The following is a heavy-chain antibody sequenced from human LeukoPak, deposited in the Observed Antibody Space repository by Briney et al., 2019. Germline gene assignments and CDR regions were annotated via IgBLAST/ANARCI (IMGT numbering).Heavy chain of an antibody. CDR2: MNPNSGNT. D-gene: IGHD2-2*01. J-gene: IGHJ4*02. Sequence: ASVKVSCKASGYTFTSYDINWVRQATGQGLEWMGWMNPNSGNTGYAQKFQGRVTMTRNTSISTAYMELSSLRSEDTAVYYCARACRSSTSCYVYWGQGTLVTVSS. CDR3: ARACRSSTSCYVY. CDR1: GYTFTSYD. V-gene: IGHV1-8*01.